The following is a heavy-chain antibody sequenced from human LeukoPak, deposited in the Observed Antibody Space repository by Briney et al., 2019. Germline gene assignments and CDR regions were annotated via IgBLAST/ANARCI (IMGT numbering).Heavy chain of an antibody. J-gene: IGHJ3*02. CDR3: ARPSVGEGDLSFHDAFNI. D-gene: IGHD3-16*02. CDR1: GGSISTYY. CDR2: IFYSGRT. V-gene: IGHV4-59*12. Sequence: SETPSLTCTVSGGSISTYYWSWIRQPPGKGLEWIGYIFYSGRTNYNPSLKSRVTISVDTSKNQFSLRLSSVTAADTAVYYCARPSVGEGDLSFHDAFNIWGQGTMVTVSS.